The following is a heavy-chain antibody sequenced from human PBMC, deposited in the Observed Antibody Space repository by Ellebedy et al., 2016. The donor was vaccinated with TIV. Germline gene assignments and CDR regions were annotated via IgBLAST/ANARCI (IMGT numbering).Heavy chain of an antibody. D-gene: IGHD3-10*01. V-gene: IGHV4-34*12. Sequence: MPGGSLRLSCAVYGDSFSGYYWSWIRQPPGKGLEWIGEVIHTGSTNYNPSLKSRVTISVETSKNQFSLNLSSVTAADTAVYYCARVRRESLWFAESQYFFDYWGQGTLVTVSS. CDR1: GDSFSGYY. CDR2: VIHTGST. CDR3: ARVRRESLWFAESQYFFDY. J-gene: IGHJ4*02.